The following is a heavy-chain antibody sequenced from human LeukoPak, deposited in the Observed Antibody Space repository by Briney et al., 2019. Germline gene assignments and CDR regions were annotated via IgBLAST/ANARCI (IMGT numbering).Heavy chain of an antibody. Sequence: SVKVSCNASGGTFSSYAISWVRQAPGQGLEWMGGIIPIFGTANYAQKSQGRVTITADESTSTAYMELSSLRSEDTAVYYCARDGIVVVPALYGMDVWGQGTTVTVSS. V-gene: IGHV1-69*13. CDR2: IIPIFGTA. J-gene: IGHJ6*02. CDR3: ARDGIVVVPALYGMDV. CDR1: GGTFSSYA. D-gene: IGHD2-2*01.